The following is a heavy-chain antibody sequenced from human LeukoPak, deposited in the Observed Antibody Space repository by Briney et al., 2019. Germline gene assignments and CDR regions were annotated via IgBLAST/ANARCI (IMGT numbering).Heavy chain of an antibody. J-gene: IGHJ4*02. V-gene: IGHV4-39*07. Sequence: PSETLSLTCTVSGGSISSSSYYWDWIRQPPGKGLEWIGSTYYSGSTYYNPSLKSRVTISVDTSKNQFSLKLSSVTAADTAVYYCARDPTGSSSPNLDYWGQGTLVTVSS. D-gene: IGHD2-2*01. CDR2: TYYSGST. CDR3: ARDPTGSSSPNLDY. CDR1: GGSISSSSYY.